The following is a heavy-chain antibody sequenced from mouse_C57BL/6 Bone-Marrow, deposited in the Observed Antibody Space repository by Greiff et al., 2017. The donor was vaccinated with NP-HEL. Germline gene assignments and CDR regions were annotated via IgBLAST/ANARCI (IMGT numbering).Heavy chain of an antibody. CDR1: GYTFTSYW. J-gene: IGHJ2*01. D-gene: IGHD1-1*01. V-gene: IGHV1-64*01. CDR2: IHPNSGST. Sequence: QVQLQQPGAELVKPGASVKLSCKASGYTFTSYWMHWVKQRPGQGLEWIGMIHPNSGSTNYNEKFKSKATLTVDKSSSTAYMQLSSLTSEDSAVYYCARLPSYYYGSSLDYWGQGTTLTVSS. CDR3: ARLPSYYYGSSLDY.